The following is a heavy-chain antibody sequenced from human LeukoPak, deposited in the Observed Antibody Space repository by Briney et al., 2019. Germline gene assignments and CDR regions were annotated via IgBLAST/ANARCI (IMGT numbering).Heavy chain of an antibody. CDR3: AKFEDGKNAFDV. J-gene: IGHJ3*01. Sequence: GRSLRLSCAANGVTFDDYTMHWVRQAPGKGLEWVSGLSWNGDNKVYADSVKGRFAISRDNAKNSLYLQMNSLRTEDTALYFCAKFEDGKNAFDVWGQGTMVTVSS. V-gene: IGHV3-9*01. CDR2: LSWNGDNK. D-gene: IGHD1-14*01. CDR1: GVTFDDYT.